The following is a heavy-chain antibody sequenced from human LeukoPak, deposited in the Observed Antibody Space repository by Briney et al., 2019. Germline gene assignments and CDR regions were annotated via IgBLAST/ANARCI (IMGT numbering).Heavy chain of an antibody. CDR1: GGSISSSSYY. Sequence: SETLFLTCTVSGGSISSSSYYWGWIRQPPGKGLEWIGSIYYSGSTYYNPSLKSRVTISVDTSKNQFSLKLSSVTAADTAVYYCARQGIAVAGSTTVVTPGGGAFDIWGQGTMVTVSS. CDR2: IYYSGST. J-gene: IGHJ3*02. V-gene: IGHV4-39*01. D-gene: IGHD6-19*01. CDR3: ARQGIAVAGSTTVVTPGGGAFDI.